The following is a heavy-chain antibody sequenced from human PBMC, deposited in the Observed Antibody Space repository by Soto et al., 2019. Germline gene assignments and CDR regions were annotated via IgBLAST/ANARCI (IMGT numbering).Heavy chain of an antibody. V-gene: IGHV3-48*03. J-gene: IGHJ4*03. D-gene: IGHD6-6*01. Sequence: AGSLRLSCAASGFTFSNYEMNWVRQAPGKGLEWVSYISSSGSNIYYADSVKGRFTVSRDNAKNSLNLQMNSLRDEDTAVYYCARDELGGYFDYWGQGTLVTVSS. CDR2: ISSSGSNI. CDR1: GFTFSNYE. CDR3: ARDELGGYFDY.